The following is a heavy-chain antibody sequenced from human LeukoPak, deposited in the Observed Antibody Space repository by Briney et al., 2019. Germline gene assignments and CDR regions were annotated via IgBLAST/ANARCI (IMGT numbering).Heavy chain of an antibody. CDR1: GGSFSGYY. J-gene: IGHJ6*04. V-gene: IGHV4-34*01. Sequence: PSETLSLTCAVHGGSFSGYYWSWIRQPPGKGLEWIGEINHSGSTNYNPSLKSRVTISVDTSKNQFSLKLSSVTAADTAVYYCARFNTMVRGVTQYYYGMDVWGKGTTVTVSS. D-gene: IGHD3-10*01. CDR3: ARFNTMVRGVTQYYYGMDV. CDR2: INHSGST.